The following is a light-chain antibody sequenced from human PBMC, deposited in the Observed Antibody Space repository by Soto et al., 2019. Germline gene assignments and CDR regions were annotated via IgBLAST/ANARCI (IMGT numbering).Light chain of an antibody. V-gene: IGKV1-39*01. Sequence: DIQMTQSPSSLSASVGDRVTITCRASQNIRTSLNWYQQKQGKAPKLLIYAASNLQSRVPSMISGGGSGTDFTLIISSLQPEDFATYSCHQSYTTPFTFGPGTKVDIK. CDR3: HQSYTTPFT. CDR2: AAS. J-gene: IGKJ3*01. CDR1: QNIRTS.